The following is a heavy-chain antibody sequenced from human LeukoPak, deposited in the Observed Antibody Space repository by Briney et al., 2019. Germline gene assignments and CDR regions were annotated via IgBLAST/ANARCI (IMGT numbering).Heavy chain of an antibody. Sequence: SETLSPTCTVSGGSISSYYWSWIRQPAGKGLEWIGRIYTSGSTNYNPSLKSRVTMSVDTSKNQFSLKLSSVTAADTAVYYCARRGKMVQPTYYYYMDVWGKGTTVTVSS. D-gene: IGHD3-10*01. CDR3: ARRGKMVQPTYYYYMDV. CDR1: GGSISSYY. J-gene: IGHJ6*03. CDR2: IYTSGST. V-gene: IGHV4-4*07.